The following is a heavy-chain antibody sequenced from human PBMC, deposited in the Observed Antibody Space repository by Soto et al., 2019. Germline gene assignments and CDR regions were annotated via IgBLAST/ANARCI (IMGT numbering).Heavy chain of an antibody. V-gene: IGHV3-49*03. Sequence: PGEFLRLSCTASGFTFGDYAMSWFRQAPGKGLEWVGFIRSKAYGGTTEYAASVKGRFTISRDDSKSIAYLQMNSLKTEDTAVYYCTSLAARPNDAFDIWGQGTMVTVS. D-gene: IGHD6-6*01. CDR3: TSLAARPNDAFDI. CDR1: GFTFGDYA. J-gene: IGHJ3*02. CDR2: IRSKAYGGTT.